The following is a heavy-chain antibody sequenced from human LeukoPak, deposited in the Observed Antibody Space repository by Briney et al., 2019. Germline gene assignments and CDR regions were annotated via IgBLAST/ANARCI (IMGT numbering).Heavy chain of an antibody. Sequence: SETLSLTCAVYGGSFSGYYWSWIRQPPGKGLEWIGEINHSGSTNYNPSLKSRVTISVDTSKNQFSLKLSSVTAADTAVYYCARRTLLWFGELFGRNWFAPWGQGTLVTVSS. CDR1: GGSFSGYY. CDR3: ARRTLLWFGELFGRNWFAP. D-gene: IGHD3-10*01. V-gene: IGHV4-34*01. CDR2: INHSGST. J-gene: IGHJ5*02.